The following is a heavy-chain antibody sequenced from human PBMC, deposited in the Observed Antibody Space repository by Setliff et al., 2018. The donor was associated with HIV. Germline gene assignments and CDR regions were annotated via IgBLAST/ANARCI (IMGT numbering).Heavy chain of an antibody. CDR1: GYSVNSDYL. Sequence: NPSETLSLTCTVSGYSVNSDYLWSWMRQSPGKGLEWIGSVYYSGTTKYNPSLNSRITISLDTSKRQFSLKLDSVTAADTAVYYCATYWGGEGGRGYWGQGTLVTVSS. CDR2: VYYSGTT. D-gene: IGHD3-10*01. V-gene: IGHV4-38-2*02. CDR3: ATYWGGEGGRGY. J-gene: IGHJ4*02.